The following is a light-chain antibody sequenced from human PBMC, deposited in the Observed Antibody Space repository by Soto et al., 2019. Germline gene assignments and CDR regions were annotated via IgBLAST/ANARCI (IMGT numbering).Light chain of an antibody. CDR1: QTVGSTY. CDR3: QHYGSSPWT. V-gene: IGKV3D-20*01. CDR2: DAC. J-gene: IGKJ1*01. Sequence: EIVSTQSPGTLALSPGERASLSCGASQTVGSTYVAWYQQKPGLAPRLPIYDACSRATAIPARFSGSGSGXXXXXTIXXLXPXXXXVYYCQHYGSSPWTFGQGTKVEL.